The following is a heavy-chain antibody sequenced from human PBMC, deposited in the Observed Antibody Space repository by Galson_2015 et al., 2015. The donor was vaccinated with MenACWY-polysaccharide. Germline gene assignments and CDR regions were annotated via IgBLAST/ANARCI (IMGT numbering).Heavy chain of an antibody. J-gene: IGHJ4*02. D-gene: IGHD1-26*01. CDR3: ARDTTLDY. V-gene: IGHV3-66*02. CDR2: ISSGGDT. CDR1: GFTFSNAW. Sequence: SLRLSCAASGFTFSNAWMSWVRQAPGKGLEWVSVISSGGDTYYADSVKGRFTISRDNSKNTLYLQMNSLRSEDTAVYYCARDTTLDYWGRGTLVTVSS.